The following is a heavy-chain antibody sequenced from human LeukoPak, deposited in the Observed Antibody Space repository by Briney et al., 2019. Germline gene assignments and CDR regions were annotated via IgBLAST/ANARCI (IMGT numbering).Heavy chain of an antibody. V-gene: IGHV3-74*01. CDR3: ARRINYYDSSGYYYVRYFDS. CDR2: INTDGSSL. Sequence: GGSLRLSCAASGFTFGDTWMYWVRQAPGKGPVWVARINTDGSSLNYADSVKGRFTISRDNAKNTLYLQMNSLGAEDTAVYYCARRINYYDSSGYYYVRYFDSWGQGTLVAVSS. J-gene: IGHJ4*02. D-gene: IGHD3-22*01. CDR1: GFTFGDTW.